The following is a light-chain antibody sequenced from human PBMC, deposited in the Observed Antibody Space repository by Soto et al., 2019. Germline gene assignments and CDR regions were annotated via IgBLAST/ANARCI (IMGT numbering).Light chain of an antibody. V-gene: IGKV1-5*01. CDR2: DAS. CDR1: QSIRRW. Sequence: DIQMTQSPSMLSASVGDRVTIACRASQSIRRWLAWYQQKPGKAPKLLIFDASTLESGVPSRFGGRGSETEFTLTISSLQPDDFATYYCQQYNSYSPATFGQGTKVEI. CDR3: QQYNSYSPAT. J-gene: IGKJ1*01.